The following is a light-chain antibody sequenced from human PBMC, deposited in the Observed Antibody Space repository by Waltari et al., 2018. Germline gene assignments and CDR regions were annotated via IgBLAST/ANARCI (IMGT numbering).Light chain of an antibody. J-gene: IGKJ3*01. V-gene: IGKV1-33*01. CDR1: QAINNY. Sequence: DIQITQSPSSLSASVGDRVTLTCRASQAINNYLTWYQQKPGKAPQPLIYYVSTLETGVPPRFSGARSGTHYTLTISSLQPEDFATYYCQQYNDFPFTFGPGTKLDIK. CDR2: YVS. CDR3: QQYNDFPFT.